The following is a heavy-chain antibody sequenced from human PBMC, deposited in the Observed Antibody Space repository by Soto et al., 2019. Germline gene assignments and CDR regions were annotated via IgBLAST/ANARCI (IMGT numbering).Heavy chain of an antibody. J-gene: IGHJ6*02. D-gene: IGHD1-1*01. CDR2: IRSKADGYAT. V-gene: IGHV3-73*02. CDR3: TRRTADYYYDTMDV. CDR1: GFTFSGSA. Sequence: EVQLVESGGGLVQPGGSLKLSCAASGFTFSGSAMHWVRQASGKGLEWVGRIRSKADGYATTYAASVKGRFTISRDDSKYTAYLQMNSLKTEDTAVYYCTRRTADYYYDTMDVWGQGTTVTVSS.